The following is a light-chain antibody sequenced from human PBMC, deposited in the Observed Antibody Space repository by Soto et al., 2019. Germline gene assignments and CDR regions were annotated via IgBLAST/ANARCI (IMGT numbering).Light chain of an antibody. CDR2: DAS. V-gene: IGKV3-11*01. J-gene: IGKJ5*01. CDR3: QLRSNSIS. Sequence: EIVPTQSPATLSVSLGDTATLYCRASQSISSSLAWYQQKPGQAPRLLIYDASSRATGIPARFSGSGSETDFTLTIGSREPEDFAVYYCQLRSNSISFGQGTRRRL. CDR1: QSISSS.